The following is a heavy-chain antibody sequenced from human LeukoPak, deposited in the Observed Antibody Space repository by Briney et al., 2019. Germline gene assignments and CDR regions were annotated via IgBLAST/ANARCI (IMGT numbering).Heavy chain of an antibody. D-gene: IGHD3-3*01. V-gene: IGHV4-4*09. CDR1: GGSISSYY. J-gene: IGHJ4*02. CDR2: IYTSGST. Sequence: PSETLSLTCTVSGGSISSYYWSWIRQPPGKGLEWIGYIYTSGSTNYNPSLKSRVTISVDTSKNQFSLKLSSVTAADTAAYYCARFTWSGYYFDYWGQGTLVTVSS. CDR3: ARFTWSGYYFDY.